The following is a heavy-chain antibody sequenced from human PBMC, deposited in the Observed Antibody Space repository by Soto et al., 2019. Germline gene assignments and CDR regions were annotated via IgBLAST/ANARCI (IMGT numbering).Heavy chain of an antibody. D-gene: IGHD6-19*01. Sequence: QVLLVQSGTEVKKPGSSVKVSCKASGGTFTSFTLNWVRQAPGQGPEWMGRIIPALGIEDYAQKFQGKVTMTADTSTSTAYMEMSSLRSDDSAVYYCAAVVGTSAFVGYLEYWGQGTLVTVSS. CDR2: IIPALGIE. CDR1: GGTFTSFT. J-gene: IGHJ4*02. V-gene: IGHV1-69*02. CDR3: AAVVGTSAFVGYLEY.